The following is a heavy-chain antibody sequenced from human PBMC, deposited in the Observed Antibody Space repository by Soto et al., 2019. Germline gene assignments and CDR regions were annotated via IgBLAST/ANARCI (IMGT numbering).Heavy chain of an antibody. D-gene: IGHD2-15*01. V-gene: IGHV1-46*03. CDR2: INPSGGRT. Sequence: GASVKVSCKASGYAFTSYYMHWVRQAPGQGLEWMGIINPSGGRTSYAQKFQGRVTMTRDTSTSTVYMELSSLRSEDTAVYYCARVGAIVVVAATFGAFDIWGQGTMVTVSS. CDR3: ARVGAIVVVAATFGAFDI. CDR1: GYAFTSYY. J-gene: IGHJ3*02.